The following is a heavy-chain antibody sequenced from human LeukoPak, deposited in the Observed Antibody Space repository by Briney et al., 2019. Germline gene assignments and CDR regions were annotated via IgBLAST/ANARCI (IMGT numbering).Heavy chain of an antibody. CDR1: GYTFTGYY. J-gene: IGHJ5*02. Sequence: ASVKVSCKASGYTFTGYYMHWVRQAPGQGLEWMGWINPNSGGTNYAQKFQGRVTMTRDTSISTAYMELSRLRSDDTAVYYCAAMVRGVIPLYNWFDPWGQGTLVTVSS. CDR3: AAMVRGVIPLYNWFDP. CDR2: INPNSGGT. D-gene: IGHD3-10*01. V-gene: IGHV1-2*02.